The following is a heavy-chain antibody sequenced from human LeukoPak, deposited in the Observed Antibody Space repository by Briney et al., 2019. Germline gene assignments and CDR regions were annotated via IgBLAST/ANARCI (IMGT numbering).Heavy chain of an antibody. J-gene: IGHJ6*03. Sequence: GASVKVSCKASGGTFSSYAISWVRQAPGQGLEWMGGIIPIFGTANYAQKFQGRVTITADESTSTAYMELSSLRSEDTAVYYCARSGGDARDSDYVFWSGYYTINYYYYYVDVGGKGTTVTVSS. CDR2: IIPIFGTA. CDR1: GGTFSSYA. CDR3: ARSGGDARDSDYVFWSGYYTINYYYYYVDV. D-gene: IGHD3-3*01. V-gene: IGHV1-69*13.